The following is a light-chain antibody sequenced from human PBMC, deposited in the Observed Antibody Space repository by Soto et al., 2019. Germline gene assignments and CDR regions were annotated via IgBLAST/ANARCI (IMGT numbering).Light chain of an antibody. CDR2: DVS. CDR1: SSDFGGYNY. CDR3: SSYTSSRILL. Sequence: QSALTQPASVSGSPGQSITISCTGTSSDFGGYNYVSWYQQHPDKAPKLIIYDVSDRPSGVSNRFSGSKSGNTASLTISGLQAEDEAEYYCSSYTSSRILLFGGGTKVTVL. V-gene: IGLV2-14*03. J-gene: IGLJ2*01.